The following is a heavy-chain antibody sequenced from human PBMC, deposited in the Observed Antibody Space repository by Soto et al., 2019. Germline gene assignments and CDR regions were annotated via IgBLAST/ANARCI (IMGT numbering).Heavy chain of an antibody. CDR3: ARAKRRFLEWSFDY. V-gene: IGHV4-4*02. D-gene: IGHD3-3*01. CDR2: IYHSGST. CDR1: SGSISSSNW. Sequence: QVQLQESGPGLVKPSGTLSLTCAVSSGSISSSNWWSWVRQPPGKGLEWIGEIYHSGSTNYNPSHKSRVTISVDQSKNQFSLKLSSVAAADTAVYYCARAKRRFLEWSFDYWGQGTLVTVSS. J-gene: IGHJ4*02.